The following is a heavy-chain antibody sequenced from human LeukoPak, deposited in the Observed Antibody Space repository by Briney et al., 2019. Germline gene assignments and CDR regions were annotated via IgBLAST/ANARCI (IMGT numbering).Heavy chain of an antibody. D-gene: IGHD6-19*01. CDR3: ARDGEEWLVD. Sequence: GGSLRLSCAASGFSFSSYSMSWVRQAPGEGLVGISAIGGSGGRTYSADYVKVRFTISRDNTNNTLDLQMNSLRAADTAVYYCARDGEEWLVDWGQGTLVTVSS. CDR2: IGGSGGRT. V-gene: IGHV3-23*01. CDR1: GFSFSSYS. J-gene: IGHJ4*02.